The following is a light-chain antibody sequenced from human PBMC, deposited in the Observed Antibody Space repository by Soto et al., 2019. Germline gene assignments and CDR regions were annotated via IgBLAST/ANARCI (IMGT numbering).Light chain of an antibody. V-gene: IGKV3D-20*02. CDR3: QQRNDWPLT. CDR2: GAS. J-gene: IGKJ5*01. CDR1: QSVSSTY. Sequence: EFLLTQSPGTLSLSPGERATLSCRASQSVSSTYLAWYQQKPGQAPRLLIYGASSRATGIPDRFSGSGSGTDFTLTISSLEPEDFAVYYCQQRNDWPLTFGPGTRLEI.